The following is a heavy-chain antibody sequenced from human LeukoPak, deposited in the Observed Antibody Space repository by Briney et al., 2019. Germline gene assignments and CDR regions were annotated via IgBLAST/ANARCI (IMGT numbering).Heavy chain of an antibody. CDR1: GFTFSSYS. Sequence: GGSLRLSCAASGFTFSSYSKNWIRQAPGKGLEWVSSMSVGSGLIYYAESVKGRFTVSRDNAKKSLYLQMNSLRAEDTAVYYCAREFEGTASGAGYWGQGTLVTVSS. V-gene: IGHV3-21*01. CDR2: MSVGSGLI. J-gene: IGHJ4*02. CDR3: AREFEGTASGAGY. D-gene: IGHD1-26*01.